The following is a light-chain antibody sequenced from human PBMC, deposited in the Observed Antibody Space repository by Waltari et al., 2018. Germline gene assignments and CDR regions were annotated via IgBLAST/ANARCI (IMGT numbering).Light chain of an antibody. CDR2: YND. CDR1: SSNIGSNS. CDR3: AAWDDSLSGWV. V-gene: IGLV1-47*02. Sequence: QSVLTQPPSASEAARKSVTLSCSGSSSNIGSNSVSWYHQFPGTAPKLLIYYNDHRASGGSDRFSGPKSGTSASLAISGLQTEDEADYYCAAWDDSLSGWVFGGGTRLTVL. J-gene: IGLJ2*01.